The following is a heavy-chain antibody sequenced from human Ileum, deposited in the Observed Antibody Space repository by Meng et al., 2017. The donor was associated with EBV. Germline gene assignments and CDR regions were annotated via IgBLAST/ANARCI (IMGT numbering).Heavy chain of an antibody. V-gene: IGHV4-59*08. CDR1: GGSISSYY. CDR2: IYYSGST. J-gene: IGHJ4*02. CDR3: ARGGWSLDY. D-gene: IGHD2-15*01. Sequence: QVRRQGSGPGLGKPSETLSLPCTVSGGSISSYYWSWIRQPPGKGLEWIGYIYYSGSTNYNPSLKSRVTISVDTSKNQFSLNLSSVTAADTAVYYCARGGWSLDYWGQGTLVTVSS.